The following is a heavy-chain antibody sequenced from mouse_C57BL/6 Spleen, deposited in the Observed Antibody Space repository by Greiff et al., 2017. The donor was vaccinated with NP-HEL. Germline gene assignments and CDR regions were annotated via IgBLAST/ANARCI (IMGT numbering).Heavy chain of an antibody. D-gene: IGHD2-12*01. V-gene: IGHV1-39*01. J-gene: IGHJ4*01. CDR2: INPNYGTT. CDR1: GYSFTDYN. CDR3: ASYYNNNGAMDY. Sequence: VQLQQSGPELVKPGAPVKISCKASGYSFTDYNMNWVKQSHGKSLEWIGVINPNYGTTSYNQKFKGKATLTVDQSSSTAYMQLNSLTSEDSAVYYCASYYNNNGAMDYWGQGTSVTVSS.